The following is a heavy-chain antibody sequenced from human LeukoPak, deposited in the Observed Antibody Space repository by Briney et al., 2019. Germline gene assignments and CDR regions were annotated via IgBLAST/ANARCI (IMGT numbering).Heavy chain of an antibody. CDR3: ARDRGYGMDV. V-gene: IGHV4-59*01. CDR2: IYYSGST. J-gene: IGHJ6*02. Sequence: SETLSLTCTVSGGSISSYYWSWIRQPPGKGLEWIGYIYYSGSTNYNPSLKSRVTISVDTTKNQFSLKLSSVTAADTAVYYCARDRGYGMDVWGQGTTVTVSS. CDR1: GGSISSYY.